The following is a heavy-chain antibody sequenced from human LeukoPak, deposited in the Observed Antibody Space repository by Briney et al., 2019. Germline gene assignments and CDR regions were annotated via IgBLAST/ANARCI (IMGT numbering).Heavy chain of an antibody. V-gene: IGHV3-48*01. Sequence: GGSLRLSCAASGFTFSSYSMNWVRQAPGKGLEGVSYISSSSSTIYYADSVKGRFTISRDNAKNSLYLQMNSLRAEDTAVYYCARDPRGYYYDSSGDYWGQGTLVTVSS. D-gene: IGHD3-22*01. CDR1: GFTFSSYS. CDR2: ISSSSSTI. CDR3: ARDPRGYYYDSSGDY. J-gene: IGHJ4*02.